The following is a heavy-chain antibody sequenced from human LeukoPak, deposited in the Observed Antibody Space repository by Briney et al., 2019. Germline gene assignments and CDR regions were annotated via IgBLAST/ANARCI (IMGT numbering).Heavy chain of an antibody. V-gene: IGHV4-59*01. Sequence: SETLSLTCTVSGGSISSYYWSWIRQPPGKGLEWIGYIYYSGSTNYNPSLKSRVTISVDTSKNQFSLKLSSVTAADTAVYYCARGLGCCSGGSCYSNDAFDIWGQGTMVTVSS. CDR1: GGSISSYY. CDR2: IYYSGST. CDR3: ARGLGCCSGGSCYSNDAFDI. D-gene: IGHD2-15*01. J-gene: IGHJ3*02.